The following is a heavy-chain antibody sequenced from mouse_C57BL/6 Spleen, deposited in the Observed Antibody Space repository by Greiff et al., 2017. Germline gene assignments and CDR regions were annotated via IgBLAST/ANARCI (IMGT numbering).Heavy chain of an antibody. V-gene: IGHV1-82*01. J-gene: IGHJ2*01. CDR2: IYPGDGDT. CDR3: ARDNYGEGGYYFDY. D-gene: IGHD2-13*01. Sequence: LMESGPELVKPGASVKISCKASGYAFSSSWMNWVKQRPGKGLEWIGRIYPGDGDTNYNGKFKGKATLTADKSSSTAYMQLSSLTSEDSAVYFCARDNYGEGGYYFDYWGQGTTLTVSS. CDR1: GYAFSSSW.